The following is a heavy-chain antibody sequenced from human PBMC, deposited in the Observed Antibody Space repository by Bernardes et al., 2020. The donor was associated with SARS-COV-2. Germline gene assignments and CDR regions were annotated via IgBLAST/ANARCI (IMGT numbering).Heavy chain of an antibody. CDR2: INSDGSRI. D-gene: IGHD1-26*01. J-gene: IGHJ4*02. Sequence: GGSLRLSCAASGFTFSTYWMYWVRQPPGEGLVWVSRINSDGSRINYADSVKGRFTISRDNAKNTLYLQMNSLRAEDTAVYYCTRGVGATTSRFDYWGQGTLVTVSS. V-gene: IGHV3-74*01. CDR1: GFTFSTYW. CDR3: TRGVGATTSRFDY.